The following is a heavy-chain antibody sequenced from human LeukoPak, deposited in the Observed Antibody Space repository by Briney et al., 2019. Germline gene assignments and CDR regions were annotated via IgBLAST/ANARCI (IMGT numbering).Heavy chain of an antibody. D-gene: IGHD3-3*01. V-gene: IGHV4-30-2*01. J-gene: IGHJ4*02. CDR1: GGSISSGGYY. CDR3: ARNPAYGRFY. CDR2: IYHSGST. Sequence: PSETLSLTCTVSGGSISSGGYYWSWIRQPPGKGLEWIGYIYHSGSTYYNPSLKSRVTISVDRSKNQFSLKLSSVTAADTAVYYCARNPAYGRFYWGQGTLVTVSS.